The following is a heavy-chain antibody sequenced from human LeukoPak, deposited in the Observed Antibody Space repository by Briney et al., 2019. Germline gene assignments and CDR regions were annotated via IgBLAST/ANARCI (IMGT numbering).Heavy chain of an antibody. CDR2: MNPNSGNT. D-gene: IGHD6-19*01. Sequence: ASVKVSCKTSGYSENFYGITWVRQATGQGLEWMGWMNPNSGNTGYAQKFQGRVTMTRNTSISTAYMELSSLTSEDTAVYYCARGKAVAGTRYYDYWGQGTLVTVSS. V-gene: IGHV1-8*01. J-gene: IGHJ4*02. CDR1: GYSENFYG. CDR3: ARGKAVAGTRYYDY.